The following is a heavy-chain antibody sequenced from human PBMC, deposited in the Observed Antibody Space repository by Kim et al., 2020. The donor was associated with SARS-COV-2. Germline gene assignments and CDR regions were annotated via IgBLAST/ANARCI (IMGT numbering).Heavy chain of an antibody. CDR3: AREAQRWAIDY. D-gene: IGHD1-26*01. CDR2: INHSGST. J-gene: IGHJ4*02. Sequence: SETLSLTCAVYGGSFSGYHWSWIRQPPGKGLEWIGEINHSGSTNYNPSLKSRVTISVDTSKNQFSLKLSSVTAADTAVYYCAREAQRWAIDYWGQGTLVTVSS. CDR1: GGSFSGYH. V-gene: IGHV4-34*01.